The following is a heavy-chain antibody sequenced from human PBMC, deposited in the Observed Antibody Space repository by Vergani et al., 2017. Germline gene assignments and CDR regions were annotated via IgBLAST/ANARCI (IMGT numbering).Heavy chain of an antibody. CDR3: TTDPRYCGDGSCYWLRDHHYYGMDV. J-gene: IGHJ6*02. V-gene: IGHV3-15*07. CDR2: IKSTFDRGTT. Sequence: EVQLVESGGGIVKPGGSLRLSCVASGFSFRNAWMNWVRRTPGKGLEWVGRIKSTFDRGTTDYAAAVKGRFTISRDDSKNTLFLQMNDLKTEEIGVYYCTTDPRYCGDGSCYWLRDHHYYGMDVWGQGTTVTVSS. CDR1: GFSFRNAW. D-gene: IGHD2-21*01.